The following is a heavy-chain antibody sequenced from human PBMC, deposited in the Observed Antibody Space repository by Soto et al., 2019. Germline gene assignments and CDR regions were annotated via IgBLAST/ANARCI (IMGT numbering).Heavy chain of an antibody. CDR3: GRDRVDTPMVRHFYGMDV. CDR1: GGTFSYYA. J-gene: IGHJ6*02. Sequence: QVQLVQSGAEVKKAGSSVKVSCKASGGTFSYYAISWVRQAPGQGLEWMGGIIPIFGTGNYAQKFQGRVTITADESTSTAYMELSRLRSEDTAVYYCGRDRVDTPMVRHFYGMDVWGQGTTVTVSS. V-gene: IGHV1-69*12. D-gene: IGHD5-18*01. CDR2: IIPIFGTG.